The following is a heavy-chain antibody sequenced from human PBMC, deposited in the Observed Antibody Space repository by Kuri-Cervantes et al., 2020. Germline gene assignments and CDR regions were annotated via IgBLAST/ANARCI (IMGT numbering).Heavy chain of an antibody. CDR2: ISYDGSNK. J-gene: IGHJ4*02. CDR3: AKDGTVGHFDY. D-gene: IGHD4-17*01. V-gene: IGHV3-30*18. Sequence: GGSLRLSCAASGFTFSSYGMHWVRQAPGKGLEWVAVISYDGSNKYYADSVEGRFTISRDNSKNTLYLQMNSLRAEDTAAYYCAKDGTVGHFDYWGQGTLVTVSS. CDR1: GFTFSSYG.